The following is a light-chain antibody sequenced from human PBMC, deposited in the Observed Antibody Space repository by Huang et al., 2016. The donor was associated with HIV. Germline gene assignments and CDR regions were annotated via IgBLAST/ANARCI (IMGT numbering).Light chain of an antibody. V-gene: IGKV3-11*01. CDR3: QQRSNWPPA. CDR2: EAY. J-gene: IGKJ5*01. CDR1: QSVSSY. Sequence: EIVLTQSPATLSLSPGERATLSCRASQSVSSYLAWYQQKPGQAPRLLIYEAYNRATGIPARFSGSGSGTDFTLTISSLEPEDFAVYYCQQRSNWPPAFDQGTRLEIK.